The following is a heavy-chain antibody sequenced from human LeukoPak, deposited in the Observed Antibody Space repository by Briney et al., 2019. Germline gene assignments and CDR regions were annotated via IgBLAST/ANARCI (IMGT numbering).Heavy chain of an antibody. Sequence: SETLSLTCTVSGVSFTSGGYYWSWLRQHPGKGLEWIGYIYHSGSAYYNPSLKSRVTISVDTSKNQFSLKLSSVTAADTAVYYCARDRAVGDLVLDYWGQGTLVTVSA. CDR3: ARDRAVGDLVLDY. V-gene: IGHV4-31*03. J-gene: IGHJ4*02. D-gene: IGHD3-10*01. CDR2: IYHSGSA. CDR1: GVSFTSGGYY.